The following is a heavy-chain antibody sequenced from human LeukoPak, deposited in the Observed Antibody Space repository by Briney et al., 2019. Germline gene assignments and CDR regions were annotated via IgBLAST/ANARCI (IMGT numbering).Heavy chain of an antibody. CDR3: AHRTGFDY. V-gene: IGHV3-23*01. CDR2: ISDSGHST. CDR1: GFTFSNYD. Sequence: GGSLRLSCAASGFTFSNYDMSWVRQAPGKGLELVSTISDSGHSTFYADSVKGRFTISRDNFKNTLFLQMNSLRAEDTAVYYCAHRTGFDYWGQGTLVTVSS. J-gene: IGHJ4*02. D-gene: IGHD1-1*01.